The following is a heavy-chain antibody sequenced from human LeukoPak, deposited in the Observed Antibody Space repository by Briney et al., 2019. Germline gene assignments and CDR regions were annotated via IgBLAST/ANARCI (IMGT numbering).Heavy chain of an antibody. J-gene: IGHJ4*02. D-gene: IGHD2-2*01. Sequence: GASVKVSCKGSGYSFDRYGVNWVRQAPGQGREWVGWISTYNGNTFYAQKFEGRVSMTTDTSTNTVYMDLRSLRSDDTAVYYCARDLEHCRNIICSNSAYWGQGTLVTVSS. CDR1: GYSFDRYG. CDR3: ARDLEHCRNIICSNSAY. V-gene: IGHV1-18*04. CDR2: ISTYNGNT.